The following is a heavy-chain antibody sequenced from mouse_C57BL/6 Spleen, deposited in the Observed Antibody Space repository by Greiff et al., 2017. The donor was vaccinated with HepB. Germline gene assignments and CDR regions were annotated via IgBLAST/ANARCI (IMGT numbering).Heavy chain of an antibody. CDR2: IRNKANGYTT. J-gene: IGHJ4*01. CDR1: GFTFTDYY. D-gene: IGHD3-2*02. Sequence: EVQLVESGGGLVQPGGSLSLSCAASGFTFTDYYMSWVRQPPGKALEWLGFIRNKANGYTTEYSASVKGRFTIARDNSQSILYLQMNALRAEDSATYYCASQDGGAMDYWGQGTSVTVSS. V-gene: IGHV7-3*01. CDR3: ASQDGGAMDY.